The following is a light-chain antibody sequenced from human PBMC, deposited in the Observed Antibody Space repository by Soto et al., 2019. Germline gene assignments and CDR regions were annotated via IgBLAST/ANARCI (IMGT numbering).Light chain of an antibody. V-gene: IGLV2-14*01. CDR2: DVS. Sequence: SALTQPASVSGSPGQSITISCTGTRSDVGGYNYVSWYKQKPGKAPKLVIYDVSHRPSGVSDRFFGSKSGNTASLIISGLQAEDEADYYCFSYSTSRARIFGGGTKVTVL. J-gene: IGLJ2*01. CDR3: FSYSTSRARI. CDR1: RSDVGGYNY.